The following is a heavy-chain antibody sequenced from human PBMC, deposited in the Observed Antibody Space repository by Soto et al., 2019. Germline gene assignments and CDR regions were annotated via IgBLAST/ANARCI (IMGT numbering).Heavy chain of an antibody. CDR2: ISGSGGNT. V-gene: IGHV3-23*01. CDR1: GFTFNNYA. J-gene: IGHJ4*02. D-gene: IGHD6-13*01. CDR3: AKDRKGSITATGRAFDS. Sequence: PGGSQRLSCAASGFTFNNYAMSWVRQAPGKGLEWVSGISGSGGNTYYADSVEGRFTISRDNSKNALYLQINGLRAEDTAVYYCAKDRKGSITATGRAFDSWGQGTLVTVSS.